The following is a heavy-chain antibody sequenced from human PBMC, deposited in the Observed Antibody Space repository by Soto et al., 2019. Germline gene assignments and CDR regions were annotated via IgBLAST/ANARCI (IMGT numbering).Heavy chain of an antibody. CDR2: IDWDDDK. Sequence: SGPTLVNPTQTLTLTCTFSGFSLSTSGMCVSWIRQPPGKALEWLARIDWDDDKYYSTSLKTRLTISKDTSKNQVVLTMTNMDPVDTATYYCARIHCISARTRHGDAFDIWGQGTMVTVSS. J-gene: IGHJ3*02. CDR3: ARIHCISARTRHGDAFDI. V-gene: IGHV2-70*11. CDR1: GFSLSTSGMC. D-gene: IGHD1-7*01.